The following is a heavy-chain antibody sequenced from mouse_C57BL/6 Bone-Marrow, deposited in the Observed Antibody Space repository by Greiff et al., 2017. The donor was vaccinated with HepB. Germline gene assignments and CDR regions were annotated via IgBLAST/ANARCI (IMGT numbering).Heavy chain of an antibody. J-gene: IGHJ3*01. V-gene: IGHV1-19*01. CDR2: INPYNGGT. D-gene: IGHD4-1*01. Sequence: VHVKQSGPVLVKPGASVKMSCKASGYTFTDYYMNWVKQSHGKSLEWIGVINPYNGGTSYNQKFKGKATLTVDKSSSTAYMELNSLTSEDSAVYYCARGKLGLFAYWGQGTLVTVSA. CDR1: GYTFTDYY. CDR3: ARGKLGLFAY.